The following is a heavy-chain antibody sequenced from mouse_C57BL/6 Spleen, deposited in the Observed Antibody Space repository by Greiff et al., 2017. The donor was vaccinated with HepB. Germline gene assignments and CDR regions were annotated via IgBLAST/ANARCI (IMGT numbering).Heavy chain of an antibody. Sequence: EVQLQESGAELVRPGASVKLSCTASGFNIKDDYMHWVKQRPEQGLEWIGWIDPENGDTEYASKFQGKATITADTSSNTAYLQLSSLTSEDTAVYYCTTSHYYGSSYNGAMDYWGQGTSVTVSS. J-gene: IGHJ4*01. CDR1: GFNIKDDY. D-gene: IGHD1-1*01. CDR3: TTSHYYGSSYNGAMDY. V-gene: IGHV14-4*01. CDR2: IDPENGDT.